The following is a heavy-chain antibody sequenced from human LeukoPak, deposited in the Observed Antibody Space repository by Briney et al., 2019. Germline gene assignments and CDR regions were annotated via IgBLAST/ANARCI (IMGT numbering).Heavy chain of an antibody. CDR2: ISGSGGST. CDR1: GFTFSSYA. CDR3: AKDSGPTVTQYYFDY. J-gene: IGHJ4*02. V-gene: IGHV3-23*01. Sequence: GSLRLSCAASGFTFSSYAMSWVRQAPGKGLEWVSAISGSGGSTYYADSVKGRFTISRDNSKNTLYLQMNSLRAEDTAVYYCAKDSGPTVTQYYFDYWGQGTLVTVSS. D-gene: IGHD4-17*01.